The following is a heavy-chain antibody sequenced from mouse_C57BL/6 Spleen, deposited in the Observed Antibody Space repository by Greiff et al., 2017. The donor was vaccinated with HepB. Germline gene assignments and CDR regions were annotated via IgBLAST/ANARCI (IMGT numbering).Heavy chain of an antibody. D-gene: IGHD1-1*01. CDR1: GFSLTSYG. J-gene: IGHJ4*01. V-gene: IGHV2-2*01. Sequence: VKLMESGPGLVQPSQSLSITCTVSGFSLTSYGVHWVRQSPGKGLEWLGVIWSGGSTDYNAAFISRLSISKDNSKSQVFFKMNSLQADDTAIYYCARNGAYYYGRTLGDYWGQGTSVTVSS. CDR2: IWSGGST. CDR3: ARNGAYYYGRTLGDY.